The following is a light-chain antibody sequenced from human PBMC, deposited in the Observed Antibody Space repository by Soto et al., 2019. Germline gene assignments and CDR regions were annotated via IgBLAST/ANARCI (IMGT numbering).Light chain of an antibody. CDR1: QSISSW. Sequence: DIQMTQSPSTLSASVGDRVTITCRASQSISSWLAWYQQKPGKAPKLLIYKASSLESGVPSRFRGSVSGTEFTLTISSLQPDDFATYYCQQYNSYPSFGGGTKVEIK. J-gene: IGKJ4*01. V-gene: IGKV1-5*03. CDR3: QQYNSYPS. CDR2: KAS.